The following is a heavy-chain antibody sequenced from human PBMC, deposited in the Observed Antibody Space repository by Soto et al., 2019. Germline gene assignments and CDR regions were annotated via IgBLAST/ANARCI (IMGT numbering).Heavy chain of an antibody. J-gene: IGHJ3*02. CDR2: IGGGGGST. Sequence: EVQLLESGGGLVQPGGSLTLSCAASGFIFNNYAMSWVRQAPGKGLEWAPAIGGGGGSTYYADSVKGRFTISRDNSKNTLYLQMNSLGAEDTAVYYCAKDSIAVAGPDGFDIWAQGTMVTVSS. V-gene: IGHV3-23*01. D-gene: IGHD6-19*01. CDR3: AKDSIAVAGPDGFDI. CDR1: GFIFNNYA.